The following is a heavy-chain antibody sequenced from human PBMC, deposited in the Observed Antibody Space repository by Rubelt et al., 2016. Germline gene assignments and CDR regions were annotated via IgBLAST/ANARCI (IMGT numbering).Heavy chain of an antibody. CDR3: ARAQRIRLLMVYAPTFDY. CDR1: GYTFTSYA. V-gene: IGHV1-3*01. Sequence: QVQLAQSGAEVKKPGASVKVSCKASGYTFTSYAMHWVRQAPGQRLEWMGWINAGNGNTKYSQKFQGRVTITRDTSASTAYRELSSLRSEDTAVYYCARAQRIRLLMVYAPTFDYWGQGTLVTVSS. J-gene: IGHJ4*02. D-gene: IGHD2-8*01. CDR2: INAGNGNT.